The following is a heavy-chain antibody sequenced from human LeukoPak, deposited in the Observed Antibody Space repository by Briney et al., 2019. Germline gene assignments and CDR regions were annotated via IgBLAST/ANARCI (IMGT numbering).Heavy chain of an antibody. CDR3: AKDPRVGSRVATPCH. J-gene: IGHJ4*02. CDR1: GFTFSSYA. CDR2: ISGSGGST. V-gene: IGHV3-23*01. Sequence: GGSLTPSCAASGFTFSSYAMSWVRQAPGKGLEWVSAISGSGGSTYYADSVKGRFTISRDNSKSTLFLQMNSLRAEDTAVYYCAKDPRVGSRVATPCHWGQGNLVTVSS. D-gene: IGHD5-24*01.